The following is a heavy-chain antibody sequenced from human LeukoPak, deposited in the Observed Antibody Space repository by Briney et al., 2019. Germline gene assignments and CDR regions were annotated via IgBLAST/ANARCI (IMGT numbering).Heavy chain of an antibody. D-gene: IGHD5-12*01. CDR2: IYYSGST. CDR3: ARHGGYSGYDYHFDY. Sequence: SETLSLTCTVSGGSISSYYWSWIRQPPGKGLEWIGYIYYSGSTYYNPSLKSRVTISVDTSKNQFSLNLSSVTAADTAVYYCARHGGYSGYDYHFDYWGQGTLVTVSS. CDR1: GGSISSYY. J-gene: IGHJ4*02. V-gene: IGHV4-59*08.